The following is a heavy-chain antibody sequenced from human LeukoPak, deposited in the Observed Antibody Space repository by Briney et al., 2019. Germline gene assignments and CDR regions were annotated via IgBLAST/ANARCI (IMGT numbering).Heavy chain of an antibody. CDR2: IKQDGSEK. J-gene: IGHJ4*02. CDR1: GFTFSSYW. D-gene: IGHD1-1*01. CDR3: ARARGYYYFDY. Sequence: GGSLRLSCAASGFTFSSYWISWVRQAPGKGLEWVANIKQDGSEKYYVDSVKGRFTISRDNAKNSLYLQMNSLRAEDTAVYYCARARGYYYFDYWGQGTLVTVSS. V-gene: IGHV3-7*01.